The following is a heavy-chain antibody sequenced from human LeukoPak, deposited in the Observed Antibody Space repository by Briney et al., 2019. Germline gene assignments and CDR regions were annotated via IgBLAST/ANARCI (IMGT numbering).Heavy chain of an antibody. CDR1: GFSFSSYV. CDR3: ARAGPPAFDP. J-gene: IGHJ5*02. Sequence: PGGSLRLSCAASGFSFSSYVMSWVRQAPGKGLEWVSAISGSGGSTYYADSVKGRFTISRDNSKNTLYLQMNSLRAEDTAVYYCARAGPPAFDPWGQGTLVTVSS. V-gene: IGHV3-23*01. CDR2: ISGSGGST.